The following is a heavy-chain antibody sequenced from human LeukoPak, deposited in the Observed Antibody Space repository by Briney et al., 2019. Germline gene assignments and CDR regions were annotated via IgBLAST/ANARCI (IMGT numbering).Heavy chain of an antibody. CDR1: GFIFSSYA. V-gene: IGHV3-33*01. D-gene: IGHD5-18*01. Sequence: GGSLRLSCAASGFIFSSYAMHWVRQAPGKGPEWVAIIWFDGSNKYYAESVEGRFTISRDNSKNTLYLQMNSLRAEDTAVYSCARGLGYSYGYGIDYWGQGTLVVASS. CDR2: IWFDGSNK. CDR3: ARGLGYSYGYGIDY. J-gene: IGHJ4*02.